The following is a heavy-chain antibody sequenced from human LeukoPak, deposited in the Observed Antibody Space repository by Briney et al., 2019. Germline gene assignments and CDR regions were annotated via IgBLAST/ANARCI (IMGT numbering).Heavy chain of an antibody. J-gene: IGHJ4*02. CDR3: ARGDYGSDY. CDR1: GFAVSSNS. Sequence: PGGSLRLSCAACGFAVSSNSMSWVRQDLGKGLEWVSAIYADGRTYYADSVKGRFTISRDNSRNTLYLQMNSLRGEDTAVYYCARGDYGSDYWGQGTLVTVSS. CDR2: IYADGRT. D-gene: IGHD3-10*01. V-gene: IGHV3-53*01.